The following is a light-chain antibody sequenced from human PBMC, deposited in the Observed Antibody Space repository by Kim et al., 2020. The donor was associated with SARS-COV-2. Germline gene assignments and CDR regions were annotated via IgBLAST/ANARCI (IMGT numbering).Light chain of an antibody. V-gene: IGLV1-44*01. CDR1: TSSVV. CDR3: AVWDSSLRRWA. J-gene: IGLJ3*02. CDR2: PYN. Sequence: QSVLTQPPSASGTPGQRVSISCSGSTSSVVIWYQQFPKTAPRLLIYPYNQRPSGVPDRFSTSTSGTSASLAISGLQSEDEADYYCAVWDSSLRRWAFGGGTQLTVL.